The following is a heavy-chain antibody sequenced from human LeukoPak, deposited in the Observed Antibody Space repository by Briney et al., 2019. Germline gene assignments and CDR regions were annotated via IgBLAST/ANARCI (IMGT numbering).Heavy chain of an antibody. Sequence: GGSLRLSCAASGFTFSSYAMSWVRQAPGKGLGGVSTISGSGGRTNYADSVKGRFTISRDTSKNTLYLQMNSLRAEDTAVYYCAKDSFNYGSGDFDYWGQGTLVTVSS. D-gene: IGHD3-10*01. CDR2: ISGSGGRT. V-gene: IGHV3-23*01. CDR1: GFTFSSYA. J-gene: IGHJ4*02. CDR3: AKDSFNYGSGDFDY.